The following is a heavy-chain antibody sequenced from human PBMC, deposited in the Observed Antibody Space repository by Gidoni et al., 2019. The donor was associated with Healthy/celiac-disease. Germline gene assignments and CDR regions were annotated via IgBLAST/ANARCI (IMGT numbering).Heavy chain of an antibody. D-gene: IGHD6-6*01. CDR1: GFTFSSYE. J-gene: IGHJ3*02. Sequence: EVQLVESGGGLVQPGGSLRLSCAASGFTFSSYEMNWVRQAPGKGLEWVSYIISSGSTIYYADSVKGRFTISRDNAKNSLYLQMNSLRAEDTAVYYCASWVVRYDAFDIWGQGTMVTVSS. CDR3: ASWVVRYDAFDI. CDR2: IISSGSTI. V-gene: IGHV3-48*03.